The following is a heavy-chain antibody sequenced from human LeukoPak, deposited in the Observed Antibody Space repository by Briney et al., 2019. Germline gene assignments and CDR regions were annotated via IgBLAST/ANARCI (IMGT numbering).Heavy chain of an antibody. J-gene: IGHJ6*02. CDR1: GFTFSSYW. Sequence: GGSLRLSCAASGFTFSSYWMHWVRQAPGKGLVWVSRINSDGSSTSYADSVKGRFTISRDNSKNTLYLQMNSLRAEDTAVYYCAKFWELAPSNYYYGMDVWGQGTTVTVSS. V-gene: IGHV3-74*01. CDR3: AKFWELAPSNYYYGMDV. CDR2: INSDGSST. D-gene: IGHD1-26*01.